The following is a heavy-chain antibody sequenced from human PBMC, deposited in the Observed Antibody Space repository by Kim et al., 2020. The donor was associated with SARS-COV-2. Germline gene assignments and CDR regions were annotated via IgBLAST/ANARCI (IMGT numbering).Heavy chain of an antibody. Sequence: ASVKVSCKASGYTFTSYEINWVRQATGQGLEWLGWMNPNSGSTGYAQKFQGRVTMTRNTSISTAYVELSSLRSEDTAVYFCARGPMYYDFWSGYSEAGSDYWGQGTLVTVSS. CDR2: MNPNSGST. CDR1: GYTFTSYE. J-gene: IGHJ4*02. D-gene: IGHD3-3*01. CDR3: ARGPMYYDFWSGYSEAGSDY. V-gene: IGHV1-8*01.